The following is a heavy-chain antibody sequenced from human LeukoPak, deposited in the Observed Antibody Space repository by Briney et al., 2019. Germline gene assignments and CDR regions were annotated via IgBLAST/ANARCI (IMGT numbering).Heavy chain of an antibody. CDR3: ARERSSYGAFEI. V-gene: IGHV4-59*12. Sequence: SETLSLTCTASGGSIDNFYWSWIRQSPGKGLEWIGYLYYTGITNSNPSLRRRVTISLDRSKNQFSLNLKSVTAADTAVYYCARERSSYGAFEIWGQGTMVTVSS. D-gene: IGHD5-18*01. CDR2: LYYTGIT. CDR1: GGSIDNFY. J-gene: IGHJ3*02.